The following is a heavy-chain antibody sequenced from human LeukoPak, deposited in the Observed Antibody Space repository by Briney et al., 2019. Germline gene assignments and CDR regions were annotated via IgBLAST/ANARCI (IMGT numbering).Heavy chain of an antibody. CDR3: ARDRGGSYFAIDC. D-gene: IGHD1-26*01. CDR1: GFTFSSYS. Sequence: PGGSLRLSCAASGFTFSSYSLNWVHQAPGKGLEWVSFISSSSITIYYADSVKGRFTISRDNAEKSLYLKMNSLRAEDTAVYYCARDRGGSYFAIDCWGQGTLVTVSS. V-gene: IGHV3-48*04. J-gene: IGHJ4*02. CDR2: ISSSSITI.